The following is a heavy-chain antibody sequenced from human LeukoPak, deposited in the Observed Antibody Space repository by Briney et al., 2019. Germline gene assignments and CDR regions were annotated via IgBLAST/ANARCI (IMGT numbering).Heavy chain of an antibody. CDR3: ARVSLWFGELYYFDY. V-gene: IGHV1-69*13. J-gene: IGHJ4*02. CDR1: VGTFSSYA. CDR2: IIPIFGTA. Sequence: SVKVSCKASVGTFSSYAISWVRQAPGQGLEWMGGIIPIFGTANYAQKFQGRVTITADESTSTAYMELSSLRSEDTAVYYCARVSLWFGELYYFDYWGQGTLVTVSS. D-gene: IGHD3-10*01.